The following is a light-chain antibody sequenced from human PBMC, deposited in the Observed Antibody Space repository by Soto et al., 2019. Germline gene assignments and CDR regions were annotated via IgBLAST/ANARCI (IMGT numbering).Light chain of an antibody. CDR2: KAS. CDR1: QSISSW. Sequence: DIQMTQSPSTLSASVGDRVTITCRASQSISSWLAWYQQKPGKAPKLLIYKASSLESGVPSRFSGSGSGTEFTLTISILQPDDFATYYCQKYTSYPWTFGQGTKVEIK. J-gene: IGKJ1*01. CDR3: QKYTSYPWT. V-gene: IGKV1-5*03.